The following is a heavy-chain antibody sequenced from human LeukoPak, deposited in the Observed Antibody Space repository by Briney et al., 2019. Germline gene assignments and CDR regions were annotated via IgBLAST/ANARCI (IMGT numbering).Heavy chain of an antibody. CDR3: AKGYNWNEGGGYYFDY. J-gene: IGHJ4*02. D-gene: IGHD1-20*01. CDR2: IRYDGSNK. V-gene: IGHV3-30*02. CDR1: GFTFSSYG. Sequence: GGSLRLSCAASGFTFSSYGMHWVLQAPGKGLEWVAFIRYDGSNKYYADSVKGRFTISRDNSKNTLYLQMNSLRAEDTAVYYCAKGYNWNEGGGYYFDYWGQGTLVTVSS.